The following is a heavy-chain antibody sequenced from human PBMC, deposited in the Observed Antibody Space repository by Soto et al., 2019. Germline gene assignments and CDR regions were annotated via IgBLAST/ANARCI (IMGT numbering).Heavy chain of an antibody. CDR2: ISSSSSYT. CDR1: GFTFSDYY. Sequence: PGGSLRLSCAGSGFTFSDYYMSWIRQAPGKGLEWVSYISSSSSYTNYADSVKGRFTISRDNAKNSLYLQMNSLRAEDTAVYYCAREAMYYDFWSGIGFDPWGQGTLVTVSS. J-gene: IGHJ5*02. D-gene: IGHD3-3*01. CDR3: AREAMYYDFWSGIGFDP. V-gene: IGHV3-11*06.